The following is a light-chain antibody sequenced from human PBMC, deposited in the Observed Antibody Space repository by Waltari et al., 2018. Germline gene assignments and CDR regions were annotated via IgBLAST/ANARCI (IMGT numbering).Light chain of an antibody. J-gene: IGKJ4*01. Sequence: DIQMTQSPSTLSASVGDRVTISCRASQNLNNWLAWYQQKPGKAPKMLIYKTSTLESGVPSRFSGSGSGTEFTLTISSLQPDDFATYFCQQHDNLPLTFGGGTKVQIK. CDR1: QNLNNW. CDR3: QQHDNLPLT. V-gene: IGKV1-5*03. CDR2: KTS.